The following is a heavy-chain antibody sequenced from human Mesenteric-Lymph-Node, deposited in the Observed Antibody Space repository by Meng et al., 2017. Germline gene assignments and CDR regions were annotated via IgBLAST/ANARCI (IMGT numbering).Heavy chain of an antibody. CDR1: GGSISSGGYS. V-gene: IGHV4-30-2*05. CDR3: ATWIQLGAFDY. J-gene: IGHJ4*02. CDR2: IYHSGST. D-gene: IGHD1-1*01. Sequence: QLQLQESGSGLVKPSQTLSLTCAVSGGSISSGGYSWSWIRQPPGKGLEWIGYIYHSGSTYYNPSLKSRVTISGDTSKNQFSLKLSSVTAADTAVYYCATWIQLGAFDYWGQGTLVTVSS.